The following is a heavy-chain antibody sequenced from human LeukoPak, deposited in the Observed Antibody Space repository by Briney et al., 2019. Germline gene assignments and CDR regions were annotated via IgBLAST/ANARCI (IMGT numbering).Heavy chain of an antibody. Sequence: GRSLRLSCAASGFTFSSYAMHWVRQAPGKGLEWVAVISHDGSNKYYADSVKGRFTISRDNSKNTLYLQMNSLRAEDTAVYYCARSHSSGWYSAGLPFDPWGQGTLVAVSS. V-gene: IGHV3-30-3*01. J-gene: IGHJ5*02. CDR2: ISHDGSNK. CDR3: ARSHSSGWYSAGLPFDP. D-gene: IGHD6-19*01. CDR1: GFTFSSYA.